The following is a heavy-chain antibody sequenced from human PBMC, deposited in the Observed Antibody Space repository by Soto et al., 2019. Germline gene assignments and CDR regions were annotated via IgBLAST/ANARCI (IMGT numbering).Heavy chain of an antibody. Sequence: QLQLQECGSGLVKPSQTLSLTCAVSGGSISSVGYSWSWIRQPPGKGLEWIGYIYHSGYTYCNPSLKSRVTISVDRSKNQFSLKLSSVTAADTAVYYCARAHYGDYGYGMDVWGQGTTVTVSS. V-gene: IGHV4-30-2*01. CDR2: IYHSGYT. CDR1: GGSISSVGYS. J-gene: IGHJ6*02. D-gene: IGHD4-17*01. CDR3: ARAHYGDYGYGMDV.